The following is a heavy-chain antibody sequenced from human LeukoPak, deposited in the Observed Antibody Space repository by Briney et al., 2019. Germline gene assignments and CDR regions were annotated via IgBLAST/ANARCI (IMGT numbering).Heavy chain of an antibody. CDR3: ARGEDNGDDFDY. CDR2: INPNSGT. Sequence: ASVTVSFKASGYTFPAYYMHWVRQAPGQGLEWMGWINPNSGTKYAQKFQGWVTMTRDTSISTAYMELSRLRSDDTAMYYCARGEDNGDDFDYWGQGTLVTVSS. J-gene: IGHJ4*02. CDR1: GYTFPAYY. V-gene: IGHV1-2*04. D-gene: IGHD4-17*01.